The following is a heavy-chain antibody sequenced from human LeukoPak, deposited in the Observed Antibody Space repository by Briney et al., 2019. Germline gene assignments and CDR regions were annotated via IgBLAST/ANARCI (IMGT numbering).Heavy chain of an antibody. V-gene: IGHV1-3*01. D-gene: IGHD6-19*01. J-gene: IGHJ6*02. CDR3: ARGTWEQWLVPSSYYYYGMDV. CDR1: GYTFTSYA. CDR2: INAGNGNT. Sequence: ASVKVSCKASGYTFTSYAMHWVRQAPGRRLEWMGWINAGNGNTKYSQKFQGRVTITRDTSASTAYMELSSLRSEDTAVYYCARGTWEQWLVPSSYYYYGMDVWGQGTTVTVSS.